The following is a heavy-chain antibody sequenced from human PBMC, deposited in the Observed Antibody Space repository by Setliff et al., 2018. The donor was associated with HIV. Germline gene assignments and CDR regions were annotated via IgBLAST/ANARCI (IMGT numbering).Heavy chain of an antibody. J-gene: IGHJ4*02. V-gene: IGHV4-34*01. CDR1: GGSLSSSY. CDR2: INHSGTA. Sequence: SETLSLTCAVYGGSLSSSYWTWIRQAPGKGLEWIGEINHSGTANYNPSLRRRLTISIDTSNNQFSLRLTSVTAADTAVYYCATQTILFLEWLLSPLDYWGQGSLVTVSS. D-gene: IGHD3-3*01. CDR3: ATQTILFLEWLLSPLDY.